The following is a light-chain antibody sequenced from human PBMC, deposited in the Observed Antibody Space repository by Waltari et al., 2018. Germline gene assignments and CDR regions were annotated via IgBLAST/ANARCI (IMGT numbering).Light chain of an antibody. CDR1: SSDVGGYNY. Sequence: QSALTQPPSASGSPGQSVTISCTGTSSDVGGYNYVSWYQQHPGKAPKLMLYEVSKRPSGVPDRFSGSKSGNTASLTVSGLQAEDEADYYCSSYAGSNIGVFGGGTKLTVL. J-gene: IGLJ3*02. CDR3: SSYAGSNIGV. V-gene: IGLV2-8*01. CDR2: EVS.